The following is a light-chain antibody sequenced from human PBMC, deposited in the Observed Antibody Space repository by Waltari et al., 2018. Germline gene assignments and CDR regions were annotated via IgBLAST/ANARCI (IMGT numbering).Light chain of an antibody. CDR1: QNIRSK. CDR3: QQYNNWPPVT. V-gene: IGKV3-15*01. J-gene: IGKJ4*01. Sequence: EIVMTQSPATLSVSPGERATLSCRASQNIRSKLAWYQQKPGQAPRLLIYDASTMATGIPARFSGSGSGTEFTLTISSLQSEDLAVYYCQQYNNWPPVTFGGGTKVEIK. CDR2: DAS.